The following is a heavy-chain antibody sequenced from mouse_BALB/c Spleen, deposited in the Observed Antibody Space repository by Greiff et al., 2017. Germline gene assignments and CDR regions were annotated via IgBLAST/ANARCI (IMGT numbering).Heavy chain of an antibody. CDR3: ARTGDVTGGFAY. J-gene: IGHJ3*01. CDR2: ILPGSGST. Sequence: QVQLQQSGAELMKPGASVKISCKATGYTFSSYWIEWVKQRPGHGPEWIGEILPGSGSTNYNEKFKGKATFTAETSSNTAYIQLSSLTSEDSAVYYCARTGDVTGGFAYWGQGTLVTVSA. CDR1: GYTFSSYW. D-gene: IGHD2-12*01. V-gene: IGHV1-9*01.